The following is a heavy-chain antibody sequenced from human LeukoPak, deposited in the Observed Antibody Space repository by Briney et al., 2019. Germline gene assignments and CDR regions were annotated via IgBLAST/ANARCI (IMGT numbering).Heavy chain of an antibody. CDR2: IYYSGSS. Sequence: SETLSLTCSGSGGSISSSSSYWGWIRQPPGKGLEWIGSIYYSGSSFDNPALKSRVTISVDTSKNQFSLKLSSVTAADTAVYYCARHRSGWLQSSFDYWGQGTLVTVSS. D-gene: IGHD5-24*01. CDR1: GGSISSSSSY. V-gene: IGHV4-39*01. CDR3: ARHRSGWLQSSFDY. J-gene: IGHJ4*02.